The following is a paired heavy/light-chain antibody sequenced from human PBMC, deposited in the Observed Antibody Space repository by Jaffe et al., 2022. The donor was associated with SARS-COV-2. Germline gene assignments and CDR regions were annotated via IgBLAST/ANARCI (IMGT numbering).Heavy chain of an antibody. V-gene: IGHV3-23*01. D-gene: IGHD6-19*01. CDR3: AKGGWSSHFDY. J-gene: IGHJ4*02. CDR2: ISGGGVNT. Sequence: EVQLLESGGGLVQPGGSLRLSCAASGFAFSSYAMTWVRHAPGKGLEWVSAISGGGVNTYYADSVKGRFTISRDNFKNTLYLQMNSLRAEDTALYYCAKGGWSSHFDYWGQGTLVTISS. CDR1: GFAFSSYA.
Light chain of an antibody. CDR1: QSVTSY. Sequence: EIVLTQSPATLSLSPGERATLSCRASQSVTSYLDWYQQKPGQAPRLLIYDASNRATGIPARFSGSGSGTDFTLTISSLEPEDFAVYYCQQRSDWPRTFGQGTKVEIK. V-gene: IGKV3-11*01. CDR2: DAS. CDR3: QQRSDWPRT. J-gene: IGKJ1*01.